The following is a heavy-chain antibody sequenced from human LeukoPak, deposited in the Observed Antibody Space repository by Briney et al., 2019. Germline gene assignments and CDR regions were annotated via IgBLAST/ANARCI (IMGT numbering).Heavy chain of an antibody. J-gene: IGHJ4*02. Sequence: GESLKISCKASGYSFTTHWIGWVRQMPGKGLEWMGILHPGDSDTRYSPSFQGQVTISADKSISTAYLQWSSLKATDTAMYYCARGDTEVAATADYWGQGTLVTVSS. D-gene: IGHD6-19*01. V-gene: IGHV5-51*01. CDR1: GYSFTTHW. CDR3: ARGDTEVAATADY. CDR2: LHPGDSDT.